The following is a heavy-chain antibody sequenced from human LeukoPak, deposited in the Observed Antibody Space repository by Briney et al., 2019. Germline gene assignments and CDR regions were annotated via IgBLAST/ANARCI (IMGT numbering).Heavy chain of an antibody. V-gene: IGHV3-74*01. D-gene: IGHD3-16*01. CDR2: INNDGRVT. J-gene: IGHJ4*02. CDR3: ARGGQGAVDC. CDR1: GFTFSSHW. Sequence: QPGGSLRLSCAASGFTFSSHWMHWVRQAPGKGLVWVSFINNDGRVTRYADSVKGRFTISRDNAKNTVYLQMNSLRAEDTAMYYCARGGQGAVDCWGPGTLVTVS.